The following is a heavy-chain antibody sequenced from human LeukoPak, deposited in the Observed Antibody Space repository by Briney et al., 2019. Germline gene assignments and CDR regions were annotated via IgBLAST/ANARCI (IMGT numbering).Heavy chain of an antibody. CDR3: AKDRGGVAHYYYGMDV. CDR2: ISYDGGNK. D-gene: IGHD3-10*01. V-gene: IGHV3-30*18. Sequence: HPGGSLRLSCAVSGYTFSTYAIHWVRQAPGKGLEWVASISYDGGNKNYADSVKGRFTISRDNSKNTVYSQMNSLRAEDTTIYYCAKDRGGVAHYYYGMDVWGQGTTVTVSS. CDR1: GYTFSTYA. J-gene: IGHJ6*02.